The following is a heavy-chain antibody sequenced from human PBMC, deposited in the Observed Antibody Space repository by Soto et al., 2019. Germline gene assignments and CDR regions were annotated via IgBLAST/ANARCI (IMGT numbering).Heavy chain of an antibody. CDR3: AKDYITMIVVVTPWFDP. V-gene: IGHV3-30*18. CDR2: ISYDGSNK. CDR1: GFTFSSYG. J-gene: IGHJ5*02. Sequence: LRLSCAASGFTFSSYGMHWVRQAPGKGLEWVAVISYDGSNKYYADSVKGRFTISRDNSKNTLYLQMNSLRAEDTAVYYCAKDYITMIVVVTPWFDPWGQGTLVTVSS. D-gene: IGHD3-22*01.